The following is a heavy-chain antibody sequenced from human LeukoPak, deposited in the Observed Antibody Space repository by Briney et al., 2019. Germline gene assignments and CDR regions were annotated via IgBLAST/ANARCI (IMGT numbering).Heavy chain of an antibody. V-gene: IGHV3-74*01. CDR2: IKTDGSSA. Sequence: GGSLRLSCAASGFSFSSYWMHWVRQAPGKGLVWVSRIKTDGSSATYADSVKGRFTISRDNSKNTLYLQMNSLRAEDTAVYYCAKDVFGMTTVTRLDYWGQGTLVTVSS. CDR3: AKDVFGMTTVTRLDY. J-gene: IGHJ4*02. D-gene: IGHD4-17*01. CDR1: GFSFSSYW.